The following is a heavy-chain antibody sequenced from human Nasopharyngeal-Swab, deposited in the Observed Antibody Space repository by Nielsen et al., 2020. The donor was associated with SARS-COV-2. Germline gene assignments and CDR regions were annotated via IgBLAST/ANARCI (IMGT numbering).Heavy chain of an antibody. V-gene: IGHV3-23*01. CDR3: ARAHYGGTYYYYYGMDV. J-gene: IGHJ6*02. CDR1: GFTFSSYA. CDR2: ISGSGGST. D-gene: IGHD4-23*01. Sequence: GESLKISCAASGFTFSSYAMSWVRQAPGKGPEWVSAISGSGGSTYYADSVKGRFTISRENAKNSLYLQMNSLRAGDTAVYYCARAHYGGTYYYYYGMDVWGQGTTVTVSS.